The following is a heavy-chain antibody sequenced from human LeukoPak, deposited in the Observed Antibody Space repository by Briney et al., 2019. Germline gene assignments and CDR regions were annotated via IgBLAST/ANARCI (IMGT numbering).Heavy chain of an antibody. J-gene: IGHJ4*02. CDR3: ATGVAGTAY. Sequence: GGSLRLSCAASGFTFSSYGMHWVRQAPGKGLEWVAVISYDGSNKYYADSVKGRFTISRDNSKNTLYLQMNSLRAEDTAVYYCATGVAGTAYWGQGTLVTVSS. D-gene: IGHD2-15*01. CDR1: GFTFSSYG. CDR2: ISYDGSNK. V-gene: IGHV3-30*03.